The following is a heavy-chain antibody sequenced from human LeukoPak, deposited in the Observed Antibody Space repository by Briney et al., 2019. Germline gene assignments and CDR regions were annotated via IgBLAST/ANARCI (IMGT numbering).Heavy chain of an antibody. V-gene: IGHV7-4-1*02. CDR3: ARPPGSNWDALGY. Sequence: ASVKVSCKASGYTFTYFAINWVRQAPGQGLEWMGWIDTKTGNPTYAQGFTGRFVFSLDTSVSTAYLQITSLQADDTAAYYCARPPGSNWDALGYWGQGTLVTVSS. CDR1: GYTFTYFA. D-gene: IGHD1-1*01. J-gene: IGHJ4*02. CDR2: IDTKTGNP.